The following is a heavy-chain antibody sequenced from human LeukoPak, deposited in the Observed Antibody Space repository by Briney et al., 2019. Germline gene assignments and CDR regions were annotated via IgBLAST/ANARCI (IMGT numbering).Heavy chain of an antibody. CDR1: GFTFSSYA. J-gene: IGHJ4*02. Sequence: GGSLRLSCAASGFTFSSYAMTWVRQAPGKGLEWVSAILASGGGTNYADSAKGRFTISIDNSKKTLYLQMNSLRAEDTAVYYCAKNYYDSSGYYSWYFDYWGQGTQVTVSS. D-gene: IGHD3-22*01. CDR2: ILASGGGT. V-gene: IGHV3-23*01. CDR3: AKNYYDSSGYYSWYFDY.